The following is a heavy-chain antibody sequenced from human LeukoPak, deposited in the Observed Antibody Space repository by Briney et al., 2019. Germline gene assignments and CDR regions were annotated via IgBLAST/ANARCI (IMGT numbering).Heavy chain of an antibody. D-gene: IGHD3-10*01. CDR1: GGTFSSYA. CDR3: AMGRGVIRPNWYDP. J-gene: IGHJ5*02. CDR2: IIPIFGTA. Sequence: ASVKFSRKASGGTFSSYAISWVRQAPGQGLEWMGGIIPIFGTANYAQKFQGRVTITADESTSTAYMELSSLRSEDTAVYYCAMGRGVIRPNWYDPWGQGTLVTVSS. V-gene: IGHV1-69*13.